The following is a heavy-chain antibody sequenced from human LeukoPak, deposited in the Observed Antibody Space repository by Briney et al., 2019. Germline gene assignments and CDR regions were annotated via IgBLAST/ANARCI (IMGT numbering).Heavy chain of an antibody. D-gene: IGHD7-27*01. CDR2: IYYTGNT. Sequence: SETLSLTCSVSGGSISGYYWSWIRQPPGRGLEWIGYIYYTGNTTYNPPLTSRVTISIDRSKNLFSLKLTSVPLAHTAVYFCARHPGASFDSWGQGNLVTVSS. V-gene: IGHV4-59*08. CDR3: ARHPGASFDS. J-gene: IGHJ4*02. CDR1: GGSISGYY.